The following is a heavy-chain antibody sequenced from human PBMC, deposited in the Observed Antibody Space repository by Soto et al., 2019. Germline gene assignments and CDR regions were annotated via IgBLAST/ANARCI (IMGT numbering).Heavy chain of an antibody. D-gene: IGHD2-15*01. CDR1: GGSISSSSYY. J-gene: IGHJ4*02. CDR3: AREGGRYCTGGSCQVDY. CDR2: IYYSGNT. Sequence: QLQLQESGPGLVKPSETLSLTCTVSGGSISSSSYYWGWIRQPPGKGLEWIGSIYYSGNTYYTPSLKSRVTISVDTSKNQFSLKLSFVTAADTAVYYCAREGGRYCTGGSCQVDYWGQGTLVTVSS. V-gene: IGHV4-39*02.